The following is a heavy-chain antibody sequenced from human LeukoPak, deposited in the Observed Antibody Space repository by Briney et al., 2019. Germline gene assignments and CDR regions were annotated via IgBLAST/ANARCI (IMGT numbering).Heavy chain of an antibody. D-gene: IGHD1-26*01. J-gene: IGHJ5*02. CDR2: IWYDGSNK. CDR3: AREIKKFRIVGAINNWFDP. CDR1: GFTFSSYG. V-gene: IGHV3-33*01. Sequence: GGSLRLSCAASGFTFSSYGMHWVRQAPGKGLEWVAVIWYDGSNKYYADSVKGRFTISRDNSKNTLYLQMNSLRAEDTAVYYCAREIKKFRIVGAINNWFDPWGQGTLVTVSS.